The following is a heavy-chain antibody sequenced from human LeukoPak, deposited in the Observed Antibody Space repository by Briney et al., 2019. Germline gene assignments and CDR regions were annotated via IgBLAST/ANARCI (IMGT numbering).Heavy chain of an antibody. Sequence: SETLSLTCTVSGESINSFYWSWIRQPAGKGLEWIGRIYSSGSTNYSPSLKSRVTMSVDTSKNQFSLKLSSVTAADTAVYYCAREDLTLHYDFWSGPMGYFDYWGQGTLVTVSS. J-gene: IGHJ4*02. CDR2: IYSSGST. D-gene: IGHD3-3*01. V-gene: IGHV4-4*07. CDR3: AREDLTLHYDFWSGPMGYFDY. CDR1: GESINSFY.